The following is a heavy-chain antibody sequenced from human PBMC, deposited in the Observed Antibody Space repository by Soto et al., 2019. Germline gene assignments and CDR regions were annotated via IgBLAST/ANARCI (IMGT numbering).Heavy chain of an antibody. V-gene: IGHV2-5*02. CDR1: GFSLSTSGVG. D-gene: IGHD5-12*01. CDR2: IYWDDDK. Sequence: QITLKESGPPLVKPTQTLTLTCTFSGFSLSTSGVGVGWIRQPPGKALEWLALIYWDDDKRYSPSLKSRLTITKDTSKNQVVLTTTNMDPVDTATYYCAHLKVTTSIDYWGQGTLVTVSS. J-gene: IGHJ4*02. CDR3: AHLKVTTSIDY.